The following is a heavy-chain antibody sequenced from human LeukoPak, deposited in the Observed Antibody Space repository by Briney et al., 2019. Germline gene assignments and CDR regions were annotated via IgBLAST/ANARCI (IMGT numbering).Heavy chain of an antibody. CDR2: INHSGST. CDR3: AIGYCTNGVCPGD. CDR1: GGSFSGYY. V-gene: IGHV4-34*01. J-gene: IGHJ4*02. D-gene: IGHD2-8*01. Sequence: PSETLSLTCAVYGGSFSGYYWSWIRQPPGKGLEWIGEINHSGSTNYNPSLKSRVTISVDTSKNQFSLKLSSVTAADTAVYYCAIGYCTNGVCPGDWGQGTQVTVSS.